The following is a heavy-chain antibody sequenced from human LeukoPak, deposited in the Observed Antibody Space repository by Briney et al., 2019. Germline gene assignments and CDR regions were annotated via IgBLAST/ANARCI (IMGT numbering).Heavy chain of an antibody. Sequence: GGSLRLSCAASGFDFSSNWMHWVRHAPGQGLVWVSRIKGDGTSTNYTDSVKGRFTISRDNAKNSLYLQMNSLRDEDTAVYYCARERGGSDFDYWGQGTLVTVSS. CDR2: IKGDGTST. V-gene: IGHV3-74*01. D-gene: IGHD3-10*01. CDR3: ARERGGSDFDY. CDR1: GFDFSSNW. J-gene: IGHJ4*02.